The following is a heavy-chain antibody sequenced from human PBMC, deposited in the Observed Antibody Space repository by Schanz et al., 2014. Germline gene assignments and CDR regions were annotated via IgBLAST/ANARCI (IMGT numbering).Heavy chain of an antibody. V-gene: IGHV1-69*02. D-gene: IGHD4-17*01. CDR3: ARGYGDSPTDF. J-gene: IGHJ4*02. CDR2: IVPIAGIT. Sequence: QVHLVQSGAEVKKPGSSVKVSCKASGGTFSSDTFSWVRQAPGQGLEWMGRIVPIAGITNYAQRFQGRVTITADKSSDTAYMELSSLRSEDTAVYYCARGYGDSPTDFWGQGTLVNGSS. CDR1: GGTFSSDT.